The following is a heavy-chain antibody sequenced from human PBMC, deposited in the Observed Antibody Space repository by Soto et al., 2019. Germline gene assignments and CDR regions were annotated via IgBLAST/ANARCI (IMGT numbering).Heavy chain of an antibody. CDR3: ARERAIVATGIFYY. Sequence: QVQLVESGGGVVQPGGSLRLSCAASGFTFSNFVMHWVRQAPGKGLEWVAATSYDGKNKDHADSVKGRFIISRDNSKNTLYLQMNSLRHEDTAVYFCARERAIVATGIFYYWGQGTLVTVSS. V-gene: IGHV3-30*04. CDR2: TSYDGKNK. J-gene: IGHJ4*02. D-gene: IGHD6-13*01. CDR1: GFTFSNFV.